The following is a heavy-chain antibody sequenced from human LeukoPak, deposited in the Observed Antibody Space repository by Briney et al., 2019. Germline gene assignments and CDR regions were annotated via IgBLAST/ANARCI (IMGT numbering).Heavy chain of an antibody. D-gene: IGHD2-2*01. V-gene: IGHV1-2*02. CDR2: INPNSGGT. CDR3: ARARYCSSTSCSEYYYYMDV. Sequence: ASVKVSCKASGYTFTGYYMHWVRQAPGQGLEWMGWINPNSGGTNYAQKFQGRVTMTRDTSISTAYMELSRLRSDDTAVYYCARARYCSSTSCSEYYYYMDVWGKGTTVTVSS. J-gene: IGHJ6*03. CDR1: GYTFTGYY.